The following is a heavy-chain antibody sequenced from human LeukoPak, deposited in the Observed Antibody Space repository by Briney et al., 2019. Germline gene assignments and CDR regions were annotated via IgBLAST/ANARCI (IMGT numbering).Heavy chain of an antibody. J-gene: IGHJ4*02. Sequence: ASVKVSCKASGYTFTSYYMHWVRQAPGQGLEWMGIINPSGGSTSYAQKFQGRVTMTRDTSISTAYIELSSLRSDDTAVYYCARGPYYYDSSGFHYREWGQGTLVTVSS. D-gene: IGHD3-22*01. CDR2: INPSGGST. V-gene: IGHV1-46*01. CDR1: GYTFTSYY. CDR3: ARGPYYYDSSGFHYRE.